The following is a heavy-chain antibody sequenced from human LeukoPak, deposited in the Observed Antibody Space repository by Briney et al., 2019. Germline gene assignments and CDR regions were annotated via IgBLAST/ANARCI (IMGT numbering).Heavy chain of an antibody. Sequence: ASVKVSCKASGYTFTTYGITWVRQAPGQGLEWMGWISAYNGNTNYAQKFQGRVAMTTDISTSTAYMELRSLRFDDTAVYYCARALVDGYKELGYWGQGTLVTVSS. CDR3: ARALVDGYKELGY. CDR2: ISAYNGNT. D-gene: IGHD5-24*01. V-gene: IGHV1-18*01. CDR1: GYTFTTYG. J-gene: IGHJ4*02.